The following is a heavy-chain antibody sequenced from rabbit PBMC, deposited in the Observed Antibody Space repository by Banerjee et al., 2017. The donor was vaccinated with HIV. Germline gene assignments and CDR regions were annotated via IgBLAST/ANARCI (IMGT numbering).Heavy chain of an antibody. CDR3: ARDLAGVTGWNFNL. CDR2: IYPDYGST. V-gene: IGHV1S47*01. D-gene: IGHD4-1*01. Sequence: YIYPDYGSTDYASWVNGRFTISLDNAQNTVFLQMTSLTAADTATYFCARDLAGVTGWNFNLWGQGTLVTVS. J-gene: IGHJ4*01.